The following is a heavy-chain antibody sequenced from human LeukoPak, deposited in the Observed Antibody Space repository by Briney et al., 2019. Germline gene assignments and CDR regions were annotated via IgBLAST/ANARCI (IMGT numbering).Heavy chain of an antibody. D-gene: IGHD3-9*01. Sequence: ASVKVSCKASGYTFTGYLIHWVRQAPGQGLEWMGGINPNTGGTNYAQKFQGRVTMTRDTSISTAYMELSRLRSDDTAVYYCARSLGFAYYDILTGYSAYGYFDYWGQGTLVTVSS. V-gene: IGHV1-2*02. CDR1: GYTFTGYL. CDR2: INPNTGGT. CDR3: ARSLGFAYYDILTGYSAYGYFDY. J-gene: IGHJ4*02.